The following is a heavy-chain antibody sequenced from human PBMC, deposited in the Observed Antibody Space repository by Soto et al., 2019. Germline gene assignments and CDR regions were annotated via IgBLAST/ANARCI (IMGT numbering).Heavy chain of an antibody. CDR3: AKSRGDSMTTYSFDY. Sequence: EVQLLESGGGLVQPGGSLKLSCAASGFTFSSNSMSWVRQTPGKGLEWVSGISGRGGSTYYANSVKGRFTISRDNSENMLYLQIYSLRAEDTAVYFCAKSRGDSMTTYSFDYWGQGTLITVTS. V-gene: IGHV3-23*01. J-gene: IGHJ4*02. D-gene: IGHD1-1*01. CDR2: ISGRGGST. CDR1: GFTFSSNS.